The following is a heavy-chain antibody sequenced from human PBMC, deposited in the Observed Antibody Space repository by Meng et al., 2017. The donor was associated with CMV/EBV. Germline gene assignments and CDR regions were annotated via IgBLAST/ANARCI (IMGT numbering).Heavy chain of an antibody. J-gene: IGHJ6*02. CDR1: GYTFTGYY. V-gene: IGHV1-2*02. D-gene: IGHD3-10*01. Sequence: SVKVSCKASGYTFTGYYMHWVRQAPGQGLEWMGWINPNSGGTNYAQKFQGRVTMTRDTSISTAYMELSRLRSDDTAVYYCAGGWFGELSNRAYYYYGMDVWGQGTTVTVSS. CDR2: INPNSGGT. CDR3: AGGWFGELSNRAYYYYGMDV.